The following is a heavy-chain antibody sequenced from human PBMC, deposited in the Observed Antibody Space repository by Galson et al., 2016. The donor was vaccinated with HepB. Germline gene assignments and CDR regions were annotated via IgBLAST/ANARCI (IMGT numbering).Heavy chain of an antibody. J-gene: IGHJ6*02. D-gene: IGHD6-13*01. CDR2: ISPSGGTT. V-gene: IGHV3-23*01. CDR3: AKELYGRWNIALFSQRHGYYAMDV. CDR1: GFTFSNYA. Sequence: SLRLSCAASGFTFSNYAMNWVRQAPGKGLEWVSTISPSGGTTYYADSVRGRFTISRDNSKNALYLQMSSLRAEDTAVYYCAKELYGRWNIALFSQRHGYYAMDVWGQGTTVTVSS.